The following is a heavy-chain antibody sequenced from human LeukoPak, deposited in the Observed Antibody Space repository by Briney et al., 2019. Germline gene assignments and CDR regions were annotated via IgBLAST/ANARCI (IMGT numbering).Heavy chain of an antibody. CDR3: ARTVSYYYGMDV. V-gene: IGHV3-33*01. CDR2: IWYDGSNK. CDR1: GFTFSSYG. Sequence: GGSLRLSCAASGFTFSSYGMHWVRHAPGKGLEWVAVIWYDGSNKYYADSVKGRFTISRDSSKNTLYLQMNSLRAEDTAVYYCARTVSYYYGMDVWGQGTTVTVSS. J-gene: IGHJ6*02.